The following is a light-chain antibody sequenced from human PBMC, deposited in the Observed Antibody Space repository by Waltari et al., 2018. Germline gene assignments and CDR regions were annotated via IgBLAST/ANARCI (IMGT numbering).Light chain of an antibody. CDR2: DVL. Sequence: QPALTQPASVSGSPGQSITISCTGSSSDVGAYNYVSWYQQHPGKAPTLMIYDVLKRPSGVSDPFSASTSGNPASLTISGLQAEDEAEYYCCSYAGNSAVVFGSGTKVTVL. J-gene: IGLJ1*01. CDR1: SSDVGAYNY. CDR3: CSYAGNSAVV. V-gene: IGLV2-23*02.